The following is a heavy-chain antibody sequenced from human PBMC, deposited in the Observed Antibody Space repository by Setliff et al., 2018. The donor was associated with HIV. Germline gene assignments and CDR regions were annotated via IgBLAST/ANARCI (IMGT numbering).Heavy chain of an antibody. CDR1: GYAFNSYT. V-gene: IGHV1-8*01. CDR3: ARQLSNSLES. Sequence: ASVKVSCKASGYAFNSYTLNWVRQATGRGLEWMGWINPNSDNAAYAQKFQGRLTMTRNTSTGTVYMELSSLRSDDTAVYYCARQLSNSLESWGQGTPVTVSS. CDR2: INPNSDNA. J-gene: IGHJ4*02. D-gene: IGHD1-1*01.